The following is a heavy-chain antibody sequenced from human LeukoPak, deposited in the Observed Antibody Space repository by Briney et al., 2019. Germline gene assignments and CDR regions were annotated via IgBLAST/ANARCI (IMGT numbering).Heavy chain of an antibody. CDR3: AKGHVTMIVVISPIDY. D-gene: IGHD3-22*01. V-gene: IGHV3-23*01. Sequence: GGSLRLSCAASGFTMSHYGVSWVRQAPGKGLEWISGIRSAVETTHYADSVKGRFIISRDNSKNALSLQLNSLRPEDTALYYCAKGHVTMIVVISPIDYWGQGTLVTVSS. CDR1: GFTMSHYG. J-gene: IGHJ4*02. CDR2: IRSAVETT.